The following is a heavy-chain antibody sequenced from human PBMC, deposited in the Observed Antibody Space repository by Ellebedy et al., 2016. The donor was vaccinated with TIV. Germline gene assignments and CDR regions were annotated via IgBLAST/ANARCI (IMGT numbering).Heavy chain of an antibody. CDR1: GFIFSNYY. D-gene: IGHD2/OR15-2a*01. CDR3: VRYLREYDW. J-gene: IGHJ4*02. V-gene: IGHV3-74*01. Sequence: GESLKISCEASGFIFSNYYMHWVRQAPGKGLEWVARITEYGDTPFYADSVRGRFIISRDNTKNTVFLQMNSLRAEDTAHYYCVRYLREYDWWGQGALVTVSS. CDR2: ITEYGDTP.